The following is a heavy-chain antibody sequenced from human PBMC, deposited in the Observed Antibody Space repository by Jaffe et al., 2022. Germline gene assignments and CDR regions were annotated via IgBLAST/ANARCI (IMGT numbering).Heavy chain of an antibody. CDR1: GGSISSGSYY. D-gene: IGHD4-17*01. V-gene: IGHV4-61*02. CDR2: IYTSGST. CDR3: AREGLGPKMYGDYGVDY. Sequence: QVQLQESGPGLVKPSQTLSLTCTVSGGSISSGSYYWSWIRQPAGKGLEWIGRIYTSGSTNYNPSLKSRVTISVDTSKNQFSLKLSSVTAADTAVYYCAREGLGPKMYGDYGVDYWGQGTLVTVSS. J-gene: IGHJ4*02.